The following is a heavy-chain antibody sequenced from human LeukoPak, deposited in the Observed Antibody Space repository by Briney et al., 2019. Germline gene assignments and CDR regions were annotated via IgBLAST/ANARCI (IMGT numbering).Heavy chain of an antibody. CDR2: IYIDGTDR. D-gene: IGHD4-23*01. J-gene: IGHJ4*02. Sequence: PGGSLRLSCAGSGFAFSTYWMYWVRHATGKGLEWVSRIYIDGTDRSYADSVKGRFTISRDNAKNTLYLQMNSLRAEDTAVYYCARGGSGGNSLDYWGQGALITVSS. V-gene: IGHV3-74*01. CDR1: GFAFSTYW. CDR3: ARGGSGGNSLDY.